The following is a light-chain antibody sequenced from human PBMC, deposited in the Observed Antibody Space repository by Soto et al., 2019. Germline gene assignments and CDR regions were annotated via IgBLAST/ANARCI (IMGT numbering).Light chain of an antibody. J-gene: IGLJ2*01. CDR2: SND. CDR1: SYNIGRKT. CDR3: AAWDDSLGGLV. V-gene: IGLV1-44*01. Sequence: QSVLTQPPSASGTPGQRVTITCSGSSYNIGRKTVNWYQQLPGTAPRLLIYSNDQRPSGVPDRFSGSKSGTSASPAISGLQSEDEADYYCAAWDDSLGGLVFGGGTKLTVL.